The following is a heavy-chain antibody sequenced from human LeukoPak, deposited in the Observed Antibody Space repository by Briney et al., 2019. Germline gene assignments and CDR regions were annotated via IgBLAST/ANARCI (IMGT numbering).Heavy chain of an antibody. J-gene: IGHJ4*02. CDR1: GYSFTYYW. CDR3: ARQDGNSKYYFDY. Sequence: GESLKISCKGSGYSFTYYWIGWVRQMPGKGLEWMGIIYPGDSDTRYRPSFQGQVTISVDKSISTAYLQWCCLKASDTAMYYCARQDGNSKYYFDYWGQGTLVTVSS. CDR2: IYPGDSDT. D-gene: IGHD1-1*01. V-gene: IGHV5-51*01.